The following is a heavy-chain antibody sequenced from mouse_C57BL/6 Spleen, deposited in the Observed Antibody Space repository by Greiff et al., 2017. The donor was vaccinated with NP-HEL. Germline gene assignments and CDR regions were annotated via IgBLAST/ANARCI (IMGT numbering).Heavy chain of an antibody. Sequence: QVQLKESGPGLVQPSQSLSITCTVSGFSLTSYGVHWVRQSPGKGLEWLGVIWRGGSTDYNAAFMSRLSITKDNSKSQVFFKMNSLQADDTAIYYCAKNAGFITTANYAMDYWGQGTSVTVSS. CDR2: IWRGGST. D-gene: IGHD1-2*01. V-gene: IGHV2-5*01. J-gene: IGHJ4*01. CDR3: AKNAGFITTANYAMDY. CDR1: GFSLTSYG.